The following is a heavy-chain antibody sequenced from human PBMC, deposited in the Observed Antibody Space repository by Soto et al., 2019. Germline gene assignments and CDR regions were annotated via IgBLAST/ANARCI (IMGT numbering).Heavy chain of an antibody. CDR2: IIPIFGTA. CDR1: GGTFSNYA. D-gene: IGHD2-15*01. CDR3: ARPLTPYCSGGRCYAGLDY. V-gene: IGHV1-69*12. J-gene: IGHJ4*02. Sequence: QVQLVQSGAEVKKPGSSVKVSCKASGGTFSNYAISWVRQAPGQGLEWMGGIIPIFGTANYAQKFQGRVTITADESTSTAYMELSSLRPEDTAVYYCARPLTPYCSGGRCYAGLDYWGQGTLVTVSS.